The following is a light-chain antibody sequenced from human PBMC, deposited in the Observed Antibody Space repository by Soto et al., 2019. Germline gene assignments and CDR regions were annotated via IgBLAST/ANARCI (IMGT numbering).Light chain of an antibody. V-gene: IGKV1-5*01. CDR2: DAS. J-gene: IGKJ1*01. CDR3: QEYYTFAT. Sequence: DIQMTQSPSTLSASVGDRVTITCRASQTISKWLAWYQQKPGKAPKLLTYDASSLESGVPSRFSGSGSGTDFTLTISSLQPDDFATYYCQEYYTFATFGQGTKVDIK. CDR1: QTISKW.